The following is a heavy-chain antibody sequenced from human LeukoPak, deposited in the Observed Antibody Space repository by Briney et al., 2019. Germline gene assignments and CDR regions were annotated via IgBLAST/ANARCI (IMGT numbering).Heavy chain of an antibody. CDR1: GGSFSGYY. D-gene: IGHD6-19*01. V-gene: IGHV4-34*01. CDR2: INHSGST. CDR3: ARGAVAGDSYFDY. J-gene: IGHJ4*02. Sequence: KSSETLSLTCAVYGGSFSGYYWSWIRQPPGKGLEWIGEINHSGSTNYNPSLKSRVTISVDTSKNQFSLKLSSVTAADTAVYYCARGAVAGDSYFDYWGQGTLVTVSS.